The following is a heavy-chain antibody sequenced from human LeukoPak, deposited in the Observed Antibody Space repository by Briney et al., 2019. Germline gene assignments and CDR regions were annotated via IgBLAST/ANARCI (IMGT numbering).Heavy chain of an antibody. CDR3: ARGTHVVVVAAIYYFDY. V-gene: IGHV4-34*01. D-gene: IGHD2-15*01. Sequence: SEPLSLTCAVYGGSFSGYYWSWIRQPPGKGLEWIGEINHSGSTNYNPSLKSRVTISVDTSKNQFSLKLSSVTAADTAVYYCARGTHVVVVAAIYYFDYWGQGTLVTVSS. CDR2: INHSGST. CDR1: GGSFSGYY. J-gene: IGHJ4*02.